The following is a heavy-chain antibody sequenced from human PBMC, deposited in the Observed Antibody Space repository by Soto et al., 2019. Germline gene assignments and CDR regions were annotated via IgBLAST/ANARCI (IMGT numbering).Heavy chain of an antibody. CDR1: GFTFRSYA. Sequence: EVQLLESGGGLIQPGGSLRLSCAASGFTFRSYAMSWVRQAPGKGLEWVSGINNGGESTYFADSVKGRFTISRDNSKNTLYVQMNSLRDEDTAVYYCAKGRGSGSYSGLDVWGQGTTVTVSS. J-gene: IGHJ6*02. CDR2: INNGGEST. D-gene: IGHD3-10*01. CDR3: AKGRGSGSYSGLDV. V-gene: IGHV3-23*01.